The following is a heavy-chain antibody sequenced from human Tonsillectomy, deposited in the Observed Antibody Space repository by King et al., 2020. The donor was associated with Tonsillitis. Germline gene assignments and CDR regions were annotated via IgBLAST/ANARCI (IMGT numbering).Heavy chain of an antibody. CDR2: ISGSGDAT. CDR1: GFTFDSYA. D-gene: IGHD6-13*01. CDR3: AKERWGAAGHYVEFGS. J-gene: IGHJ4*02. Sequence: VQLVESGGDLVQPGGSLRLSCAASGFTFDSYAMNWVRQSPGKGLEWVSVISGSGDATYYADSVKGRFTISRDNSKNTLYLQMTSLRAEDTAIYYCAKERWGAAGHYVEFGSWGQGTLVTVS. V-gene: IGHV3-23*04.